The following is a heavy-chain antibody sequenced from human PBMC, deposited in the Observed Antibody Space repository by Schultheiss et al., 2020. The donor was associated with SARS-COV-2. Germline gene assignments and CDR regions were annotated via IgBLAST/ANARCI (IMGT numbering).Heavy chain of an antibody. V-gene: IGHV4-31*11. Sequence: SETLSLTCAVSGGSISSGGYYWSWIRQHPGKGLEWIGYIYYSGSTYYNPSLKSRVTISVDTSKNQFSLKLSSVTAADTAVYYCARGVRGYFHGMDVWGQGTTVTVSS. D-gene: IGHD3-10*01. CDR2: IYYSGST. CDR3: ARGVRGYFHGMDV. CDR1: GGSISSGGYY. J-gene: IGHJ6*02.